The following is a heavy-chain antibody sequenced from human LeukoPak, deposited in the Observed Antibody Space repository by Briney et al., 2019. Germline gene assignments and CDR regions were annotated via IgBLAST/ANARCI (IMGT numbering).Heavy chain of an antibody. CDR2: MNPNSGNT. D-gene: IGHD3-3*01. CDR3: ARGVWNYDFWSGYWTGDWFDP. J-gene: IGHJ5*02. V-gene: IGHV1-8*01. Sequence: GASVTVSCKASGYTFTSYDINWVRQATGQGLEWMGWMNPNSGNTGYAQKFQGRVTMTRNTSISTAYMELSSLRSEDTAVYYCARGVWNYDFWSGYWTGDWFDPWGQGTLVTVSS. CDR1: GYTFTSYD.